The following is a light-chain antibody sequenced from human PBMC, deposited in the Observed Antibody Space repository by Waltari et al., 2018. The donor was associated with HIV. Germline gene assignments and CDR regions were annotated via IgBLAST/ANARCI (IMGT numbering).Light chain of an antibody. Sequence: EVVMTQSPATLLESPGKTANLSCRASRSVGSSLAWYQQKPGRGPRLLIYGASSRASDVPPTFSGSGAGTDVSLSISSLRSDDVGIYYCQQYSTWPRTFGRGTTVEIK. CDR1: RSVGSS. CDR2: GAS. J-gene: IGKJ1*01. CDR3: QQYSTWPRT. V-gene: IGKV3-15*01.